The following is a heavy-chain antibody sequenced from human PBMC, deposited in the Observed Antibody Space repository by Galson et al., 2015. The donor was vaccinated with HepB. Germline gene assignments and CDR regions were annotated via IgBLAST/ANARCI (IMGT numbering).Heavy chain of an antibody. V-gene: IGHV3-21*01. J-gene: IGHJ6*02. CDR1: GFTVNRSD. CDR3: ARDLFLSFGENSYGMDV. D-gene: IGHD3-10*01. Sequence: SLRLSCAGSGFTVNRSDMSWVRQAPGKGLEWVSSISSTSRYIYYADSMKGRFTISRDNAKNSLYLQMNSLRAEDTAVYYCARDLFLSFGENSYGMDVWGQGTTVTVSS. CDR2: ISSTSRYI.